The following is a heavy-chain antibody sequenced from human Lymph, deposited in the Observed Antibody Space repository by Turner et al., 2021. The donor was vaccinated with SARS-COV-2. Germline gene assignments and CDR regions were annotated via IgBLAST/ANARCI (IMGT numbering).Heavy chain of an antibody. J-gene: IGHJ3*02. V-gene: IGHV1-2*02. CDR1: GYTFTDYY. Sequence: QVQLVQSGAEVKKPGASVKVSCKASGYTFTDYYIHWVRQAPEQGLEWMGWINPNSGGTDYAQKFQGRVTVTRDASFNTAYMELTRLRSDDTAVYYCARGGLYYYDSSAYYNDAFDIWGQGTMVTVSS. D-gene: IGHD3-22*01. CDR3: ARGGLYYYDSSAYYNDAFDI. CDR2: INPNSGGT.